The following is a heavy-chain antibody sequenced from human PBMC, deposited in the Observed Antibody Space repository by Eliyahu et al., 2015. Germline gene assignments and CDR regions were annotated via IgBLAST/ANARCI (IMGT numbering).Heavy chain of an antibody. CDR2: VDPEGNT. J-gene: IGHJ4*02. CDR3: ASRTPGSLDY. Sequence: QVQLQESGPGLVKPSETLSLTCSISGASIGSHDHEXWAWVXXPPGKGLEWXGEVDPEGNTNYNPSLKGRVTVSLDKSRSLLSLFLMSVTAADTAVYFCASRTPGSLDYWGPGTLVTVSS. CDR1: GASIGSHDHEX. V-gene: IGHV4-4*02. D-gene: IGHD1-1*01.